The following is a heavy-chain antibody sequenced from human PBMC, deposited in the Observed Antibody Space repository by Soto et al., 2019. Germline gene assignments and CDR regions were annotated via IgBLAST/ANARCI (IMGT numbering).Heavy chain of an antibody. CDR3: ARVKLASGYCSSTSCYLNRWYFDL. V-gene: IGHV1-3*01. CDR2: INAGNGNT. D-gene: IGHD2-2*01. Sequence: QVQLVQSGAEVKKPGASVKVSCKASGYTFTSYAMHWVRQAPGQRLEWMGWINAGNGNTKYSQKFQGRVTITRDTSASTAYMELSSLRSEDTAVYYCARVKLASGYCSSTSCYLNRWYFDLWGRGTLVTVSS. CDR1: GYTFTSYA. J-gene: IGHJ2*01.